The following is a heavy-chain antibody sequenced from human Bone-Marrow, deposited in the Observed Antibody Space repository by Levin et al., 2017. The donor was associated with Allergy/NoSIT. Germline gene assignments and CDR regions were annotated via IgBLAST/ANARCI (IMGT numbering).Heavy chain of an antibody. CDR2: IKSKTDGGTT. CDR3: TTKSLP. CDR1: GFTFSKAC. V-gene: IGHV3-15*01. J-gene: IGHJ5*02. Sequence: GGSLRLSCSASGFTFSKACLNWVRQAPGKGLEWVCRIKSKTDGGTTDYAAPVKGRFTISRDDSKTTLYLQMNSVKTEGTAGYYGTTKSLPWGQGTLVNVCS.